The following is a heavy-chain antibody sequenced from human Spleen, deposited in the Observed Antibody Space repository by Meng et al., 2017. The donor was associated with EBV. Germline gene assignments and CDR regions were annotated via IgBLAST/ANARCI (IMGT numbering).Heavy chain of an antibody. Sequence: QGHLQQWGAGLLKPSETLSLTCAVYGGSFTGYYWTWSRQPPGKGLEWIGEISRSGSTNYNPSLKSRVTISLDTSKNQFSLKLSSVTAADTAVYYCARPQYFDWLLYSGAPIDFWGPGTLVTVSS. CDR2: ISRSGST. CDR1: GGSFTGYY. J-gene: IGHJ4*02. V-gene: IGHV4-34*02. D-gene: IGHD3-9*01. CDR3: ARPQYFDWLLYSGAPIDF.